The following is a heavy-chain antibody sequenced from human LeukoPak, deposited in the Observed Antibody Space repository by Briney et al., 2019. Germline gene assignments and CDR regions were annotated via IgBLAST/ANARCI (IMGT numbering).Heavy chain of an antibody. V-gene: IGHV3-21*04. Sequence: GGSLRLSCAASGFTFSSYSMNWVRQAPGKGLEWVSSISSRSSYIDYADSLKGRFTISRDNAKNSLYLQMNSLRAEDTALYHCARVHRYSSTWDSFDYWGQGTLVTVSS. CDR1: GFTFSSYS. J-gene: IGHJ4*02. D-gene: IGHD6-13*01. CDR2: ISSRSSYI. CDR3: ARVHRYSSTWDSFDY.